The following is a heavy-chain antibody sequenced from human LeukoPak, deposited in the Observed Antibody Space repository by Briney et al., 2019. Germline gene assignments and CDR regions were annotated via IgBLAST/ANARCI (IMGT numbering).Heavy chain of an antibody. CDR3: AKDRKPTVTTFIDLDY. CDR1: GFTFSSYA. Sequence: GGSLGLSCAAPGFTFSSYAMSWVRQAPGKGLEWVSAISGSGGSTYYADSVKGRFTISRDNSKNTLYLQMNSLRAEDTAVYYCAKDRKPTVTTFIDLDYWGQGTLVTVSS. CDR2: ISGSGGST. J-gene: IGHJ4*02. D-gene: IGHD4-17*01. V-gene: IGHV3-23*01.